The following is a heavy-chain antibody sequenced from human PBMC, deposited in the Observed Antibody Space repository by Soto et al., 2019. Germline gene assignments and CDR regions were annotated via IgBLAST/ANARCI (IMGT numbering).Heavy chain of an antibody. CDR3: ARDRLRLGELSLIGYFDY. J-gene: IGHJ4*02. CDR1: GFTFTSYA. Sequence: QVQLVESGGSVVQPGRSLRLSCEASGFTFTSYAMHWVRQAPGKGLGWVAVISYDGINEYYADSVKGRFPISRDNSKNTLFLQMSSLRVEDTAVYYCARDRLRLGELSLIGYFDYWGQGTLVTVSS. V-gene: IGHV3-30*15. CDR2: ISYDGINE. D-gene: IGHD3-16*02.